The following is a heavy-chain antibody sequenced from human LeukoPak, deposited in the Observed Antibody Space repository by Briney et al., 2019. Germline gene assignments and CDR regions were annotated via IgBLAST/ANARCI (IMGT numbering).Heavy chain of an antibody. CDR1: GFTFSSYG. Sequence: GGSLRLSCAASGFTFSSYGMHWVRQAPGKGLEWVAFIRYDGSNKYYADSVKGRFTISRDNSKNTLYLQMNSLRAEETAVYYCAKESRIAVAGDYWGQGTLVTVSS. D-gene: IGHD6-19*01. V-gene: IGHV3-30*02. J-gene: IGHJ4*02. CDR2: IRYDGSNK. CDR3: AKESRIAVAGDY.